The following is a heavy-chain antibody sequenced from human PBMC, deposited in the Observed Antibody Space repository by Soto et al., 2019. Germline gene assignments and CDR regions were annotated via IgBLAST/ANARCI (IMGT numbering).Heavy chain of an antibody. CDR3: AKTDGYEVEY. D-gene: IGHD5-18*01. CDR1: GYSVVSYW. V-gene: IGHV5-51*01. Sequence: GEALKSSCKGSGYSVVSYWIAWVRQMPGKGLEWMGSIYPGDSDTTYSPSIQGQVTISADKSSTTVYLQWNTLKASDTAVYYCAKTDGYEVEYWGQGTHVTVSS. CDR2: IYPGDSDT. J-gene: IGHJ4*02.